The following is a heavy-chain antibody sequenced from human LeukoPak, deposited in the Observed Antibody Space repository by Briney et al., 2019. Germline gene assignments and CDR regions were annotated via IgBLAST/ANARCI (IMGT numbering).Heavy chain of an antibody. CDR1: GGSINSNGYY. Sequence: PSETLSLTCTVSGGSINSNGYYWTWVRQHPGKGLERIGYIYNSGGTYYNPSLKSRITTSVDASKNQFSLKLSSVTAADTAVYYCARVVAATIYQFDYWGQGTLVTVSS. V-gene: IGHV4-31*03. D-gene: IGHD2-15*01. J-gene: IGHJ4*02. CDR3: ARVVAATIYQFDY. CDR2: IYNSGGT.